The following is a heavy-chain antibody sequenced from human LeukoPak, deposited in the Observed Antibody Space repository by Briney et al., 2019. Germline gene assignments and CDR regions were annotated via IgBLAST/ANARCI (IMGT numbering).Heavy chain of an antibody. J-gene: IGHJ4*02. CDR2: IIPIFGTA. Sequence: ASVKVSCKASGGTFSSYAISWLRQAPGQGLEWMGGIIPIFGTANYAQKFQGRVTITADESTSTAYMELSSLRSEDTAVYYCARAPPYSSSSYDYWGQGTLVTVSS. V-gene: IGHV1-69*13. D-gene: IGHD6-13*01. CDR1: GGTFSSYA. CDR3: ARAPPYSSSSYDY.